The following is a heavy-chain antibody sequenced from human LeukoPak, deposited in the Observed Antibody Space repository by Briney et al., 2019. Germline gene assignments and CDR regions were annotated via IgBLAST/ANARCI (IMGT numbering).Heavy chain of an antibody. Sequence: SQTLSLTCTVSGGSISSGDYYWSWIRQPPGKGLEWIGYIYYSGSTYYNPSLKSRVTISVDTSKNQFSLKLSSVTAADTAVYYSARYSSSWRGGPGTLFDYWGQGTLVTVSS. CDR3: ARYSSSWRGGPGTLFDY. D-gene: IGHD6-13*01. CDR2: IYYSGST. J-gene: IGHJ4*02. CDR1: GGSISSGDYY. V-gene: IGHV4-30-4*01.